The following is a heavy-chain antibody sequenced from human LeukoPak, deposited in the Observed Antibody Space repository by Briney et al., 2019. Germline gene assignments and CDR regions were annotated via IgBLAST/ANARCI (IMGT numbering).Heavy chain of an antibody. CDR3: AKKVGLVSAPLYYFDV. D-gene: IGHD5/OR15-5a*01. J-gene: IGHJ4*02. CDR1: GFTFSSYA. Sequence: GGSLRLSCAAAGFTFSSYAMSWVRQAPGKGLEWVSAISGPAGSWDYADSVKGRFTISRDNSKNTLFLQMNSLRADDTAIYYCAKKVGLVSAPLYYFDVWGQGTLVTVSS. V-gene: IGHV3-23*01. CDR2: ISGPAGSW.